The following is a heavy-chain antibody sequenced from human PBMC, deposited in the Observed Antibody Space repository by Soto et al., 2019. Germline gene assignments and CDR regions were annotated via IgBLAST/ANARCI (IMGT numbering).Heavy chain of an antibody. V-gene: IGHV1-18*01. Sequence: QVQLLHSGPEGTKPGASVKVSCKNAGYNFTDFSITWVRQAPGQGLEWMGWIRPYYGNTKYAEKFKDRVTMTADTCTNTVYLKLRTLRSGDTAIYYCARKVLFCDFWGQGARVTVSS. CDR3: ARKVLFCDF. CDR2: IRPYYGNT. J-gene: IGHJ4*02. CDR1: GYNFTDFS. D-gene: IGHD3-9*01.